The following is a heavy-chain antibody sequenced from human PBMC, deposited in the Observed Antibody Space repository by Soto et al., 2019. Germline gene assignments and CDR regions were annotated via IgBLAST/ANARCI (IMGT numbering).Heavy chain of an antibody. D-gene: IGHD3-22*01. CDR3: ARHPFGYYDSSGYYFDY. Sequence: SEPLSLTCTVSCGSISSSSYYWGWIRQPPGKGLEWIGSIYYSGSTYYNPSLKSRVTISVDTSKNQFSLKLSSVTAADTAVYYCARHPFGYYDSSGYYFDYWGQGTLVTVSS. V-gene: IGHV4-39*01. CDR1: CGSISSSSYY. J-gene: IGHJ4*02. CDR2: IYYSGST.